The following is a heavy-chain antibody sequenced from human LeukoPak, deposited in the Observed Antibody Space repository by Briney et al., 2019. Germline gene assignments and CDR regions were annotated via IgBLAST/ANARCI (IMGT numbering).Heavy chain of an antibody. CDR2: INSDGGST. CDR1: GFTFSSNW. Sequence: GGSLRLSCAASGFTFSSNWMHWVRQAPGKGLVWVSRINSDGGSTSYADSVKGRFTISRDNAKNTLYLQMNSLRAEDTAVYYCARGVIQNEHLDYWGQGTLVTVSS. D-gene: IGHD3-16*02. CDR3: ARGVIQNEHLDY. V-gene: IGHV3-74*01. J-gene: IGHJ4*02.